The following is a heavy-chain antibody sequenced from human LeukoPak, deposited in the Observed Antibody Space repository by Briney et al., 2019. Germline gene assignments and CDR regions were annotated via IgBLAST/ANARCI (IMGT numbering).Heavy chain of an antibody. D-gene: IGHD2-21*01. CDR1: GFTFSSYA. CDR3: ARAPSYSISNWFDP. J-gene: IGHJ5*02. CDR2: ISYDGSNK. V-gene: IGHV3-30-3*01. Sequence: PGGSLRLSCAASGFTFSSYAMHWVRQAPGKGLEWVAVISYDGSNKYYADSVKGRFTISRDNSKNTLYLQMNSPRAEDTAVYYCARAPSYSISNWFDPWGQGTLVTVSS.